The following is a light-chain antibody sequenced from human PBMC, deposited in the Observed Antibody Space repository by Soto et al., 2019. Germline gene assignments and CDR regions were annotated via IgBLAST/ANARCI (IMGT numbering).Light chain of an antibody. Sequence: DIQMTQSPSSVSASVGDRVTITCRASQGISSWLAWYQQKPGKAPNLLIYAASSLQIGVPSRFRRSGTGTEFTPTISSLQPEDFATHYCQQTNSFPLTFGGETKVEIK. CDR3: QQTNSFPLT. V-gene: IGKV1-12*01. J-gene: IGKJ4*01. CDR1: QGISSW. CDR2: AAS.